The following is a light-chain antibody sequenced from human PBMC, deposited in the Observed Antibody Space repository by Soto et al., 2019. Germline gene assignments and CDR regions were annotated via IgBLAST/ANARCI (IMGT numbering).Light chain of an antibody. CDR1: QSISSW. CDR2: KAS. CDR3: QQNNSYPWT. Sequence: DIQMTQSPSTLSASVGHSVTNPLRASQSISSWLAWYHQKPGKAPKLLIYKASSLESGVASRFSGSGSGTEFTLTISSLQPDDFATYYCQQNNSYPWTFGQGTKVDIK. J-gene: IGKJ1*01. V-gene: IGKV1-5*03.